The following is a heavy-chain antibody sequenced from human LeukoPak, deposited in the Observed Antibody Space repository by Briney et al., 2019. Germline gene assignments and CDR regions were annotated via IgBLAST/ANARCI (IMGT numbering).Heavy chain of an antibody. CDR2: ISPSGENK. J-gene: IGHJ3*02. D-gene: IGHD6-19*01. V-gene: IGHV3-48*01. CDR3: ASRRSGWPNDAFDI. CDR1: GFTFSSYA. Sequence: GGSLRLSCAASGFTFSSYAMSWVRQAPGKGLEWLSYISPSGENKLYADSVRSRFSISRDNAKNSAYLQMDSLRVEDTAVYYCASRRSGWPNDAFDIWGQGTMVTVTS.